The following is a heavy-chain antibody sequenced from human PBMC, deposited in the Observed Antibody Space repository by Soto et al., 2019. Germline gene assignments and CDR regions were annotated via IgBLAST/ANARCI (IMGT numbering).Heavy chain of an antibody. V-gene: IGHV4-39*07. D-gene: IGHD5-12*01. CDR1: GGSISSNIYH. CDR3: ARYPVDGYAFFDS. Sequence: SETLSLTCSVSGGSISSNIYHWGWIRQSPGKGLEWIASIHFSGNSIYNPSLKSRVTISIDMSQNQSSLKLRSVTAADTAVYWCARYPVDGYAFFDSWGQGALVTVSS. J-gene: IGHJ5*02. CDR2: IHFSGNS.